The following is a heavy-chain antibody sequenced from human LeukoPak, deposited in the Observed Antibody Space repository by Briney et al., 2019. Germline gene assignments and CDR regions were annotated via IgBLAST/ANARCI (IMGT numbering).Heavy chain of an antibody. D-gene: IGHD2-15*01. CDR1: GGSISSGDYY. Sequence: SQTLSLTCTVSGGSISSGDYYWSWIRQPPGKGLEWIGYIYYSGSTYYNPSLKSRVTISVDTSKNQFSLKLSSVTAADTAVYYCARDNGGCSGGSCYPFDYWGQGTLVTVSS. CDR2: IYYSGST. CDR3: ARDNGGCSGGSCYPFDY. J-gene: IGHJ4*02. V-gene: IGHV4-30-4*08.